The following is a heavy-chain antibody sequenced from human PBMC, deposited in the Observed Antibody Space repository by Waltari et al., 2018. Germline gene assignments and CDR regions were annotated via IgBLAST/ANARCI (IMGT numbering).Heavy chain of an antibody. D-gene: IGHD6-13*01. CDR2: VSSSGSKV. CDR3: ARDPGTSAGFDYFDY. Sequence: EVPLVESGGGLVQPGGSLRLSCVASGFTFSSSEMNWVRQAPGKGLEWVSYVSSSGSKVHHADSVKARFTIFRDNAKNSLFLQMNSLRAEDTAVYYCARDPGTSAGFDYFDYWGQGTLVTVSS. V-gene: IGHV3-48*03. CDR1: GFTFSSSE. J-gene: IGHJ4*02.